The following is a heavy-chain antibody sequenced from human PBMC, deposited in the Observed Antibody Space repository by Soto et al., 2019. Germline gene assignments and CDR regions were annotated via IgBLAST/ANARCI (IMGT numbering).Heavy chain of an antibody. D-gene: IGHD3-3*01. CDR2: IYYSGST. CDR3: ARDLVFWGGHLYDKYGMDV. J-gene: IGHJ6*02. CDR1: GGSVSSGSHY. V-gene: IGHV4-61*01. Sequence: SETLSLTCTVSGGSVSSGSHYWSWIRQPPGPGLEWIGYIYYSGSTNYNPSLKSRVTISVDTSKNQLSLKLSSLTSAETAVYYCARDLVFWGGHLYDKYGMDVWGHGTTVTVSS.